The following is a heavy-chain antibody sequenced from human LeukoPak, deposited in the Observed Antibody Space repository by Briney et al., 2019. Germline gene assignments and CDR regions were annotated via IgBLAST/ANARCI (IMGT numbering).Heavy chain of an antibody. D-gene: IGHD1-14*01. CDR2: INYSGST. CDR3: ARDGNGSDP. V-gene: IGHV4-59*01. J-gene: IGHJ5*02. Sequence: SETLSLTCTVSGGSISSYYWSWIRQPPGKGLEWIGYINYSGSTNYNPSLKSRVTISVDTSKNQFSLKLSSVTAADTAVYYCARDGNGSDPWGQGTLVTVSS. CDR1: GGSISSYY.